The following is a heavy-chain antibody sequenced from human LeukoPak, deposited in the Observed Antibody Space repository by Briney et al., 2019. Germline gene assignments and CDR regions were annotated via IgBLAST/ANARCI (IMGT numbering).Heavy chain of an antibody. CDR3: ARRSGSTNDY. CDR2: IYTSGTT. V-gene: IGHV3-53*01. D-gene: IGHD1-26*01. J-gene: IGHJ4*02. CDR1: GLIVSSNY. Sequence: GGSLRLSCAASGLIVSSNYMSWVRQAPGKGLEWVSVIYTSGTTYYADSVKGRFTISRDNSKNTLYLQMNSLRAEDAAVYYCARRSGSTNDYWGQGTLVTVSS.